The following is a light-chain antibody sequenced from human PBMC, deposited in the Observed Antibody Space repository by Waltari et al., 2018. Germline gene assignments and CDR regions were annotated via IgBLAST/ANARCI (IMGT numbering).Light chain of an antibody. V-gene: IGKV1-5*03. CDR1: QSIERW. CDR2: KTS. J-gene: IGKJ1*01. CDR3: QEYKTYRT. Sequence: DIQMTQCHCTLSASVGERSTSTCRASQSIERWLAWYQQKPGKAPKLLIYKTSSLESGVASRFSGSGYETEFTLTISSLQPDDLATYYCQEYKTYRTFGQGTKVEIK.